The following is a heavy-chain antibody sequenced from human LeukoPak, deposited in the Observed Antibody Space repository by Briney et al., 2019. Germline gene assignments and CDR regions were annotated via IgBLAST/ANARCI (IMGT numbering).Heavy chain of an antibody. Sequence: ASVKVSCKASGYTFTSYGISWVRQAPGQGLEWMGWISAYNGNTNYAQKLQGRVTMTTDTSTSPAYMELRSLRSDDTAVYYCARDKEYYYGSGRDYWGQGTLVTVSS. J-gene: IGHJ4*02. CDR2: ISAYNGNT. CDR3: ARDKEYYYGSGRDY. D-gene: IGHD3-10*01. V-gene: IGHV1-18*01. CDR1: GYTFTSYG.